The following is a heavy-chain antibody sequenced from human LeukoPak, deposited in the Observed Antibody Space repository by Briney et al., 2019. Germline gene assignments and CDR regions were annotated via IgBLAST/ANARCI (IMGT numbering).Heavy chain of an antibody. CDR2: ISGSGGST. V-gene: IGHV3-23*01. CDR1: GFTFSSYA. CDR3: AKGVAAAASAEYFQH. Sequence: SGGSLRLSCAASGFTFSSYAMSWVRQAPGKGPEWVSAISGSGGSTYYADSVKGRFTISRDNSKNTLYLQMNSLRAEDTAVYYCAKGVAAAASAEYFQHWGQGTLVTASS. J-gene: IGHJ1*01. D-gene: IGHD6-13*01.